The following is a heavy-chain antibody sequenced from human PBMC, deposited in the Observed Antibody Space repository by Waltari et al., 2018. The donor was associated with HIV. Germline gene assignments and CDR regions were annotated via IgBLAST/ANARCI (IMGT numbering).Heavy chain of an antibody. D-gene: IGHD3-10*01. J-gene: IGHJ6*02. Sequence: QVQLVQSGAVVKKPGASVDVSCQVSGYTLTELSMPWVRQAHGKGLEWMGGFDPEDGETIYAQKFKGRVTMTEDTSTDTAYMELSSLRSEDTAVYYCATEGISMVRGVYGMDVWGQGTTVTVSS. CDR2: FDPEDGET. CDR1: GYTLTELS. CDR3: ATEGISMVRGVYGMDV. V-gene: IGHV1-24*01.